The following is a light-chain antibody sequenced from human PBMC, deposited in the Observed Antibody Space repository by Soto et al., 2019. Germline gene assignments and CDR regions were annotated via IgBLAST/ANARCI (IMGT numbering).Light chain of an antibody. J-gene: IGLJ1*01. Sequence: QSVLTQPHSVSRSPGQSVTISCTGTSSDVGGYSYVSWYQQHPGKAPELIIYDVTERPSGVPDRFSGSKSGNTASLTISGLQAEDEADYYCCSYTGSYSYVFGIGTKVTVL. CDR1: SSDVGGYSY. V-gene: IGLV2-11*01. CDR3: CSYTGSYSYV. CDR2: DVT.